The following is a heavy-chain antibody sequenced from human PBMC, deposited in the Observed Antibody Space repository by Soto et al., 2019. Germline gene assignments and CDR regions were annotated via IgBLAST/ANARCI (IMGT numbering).Heavy chain of an antibody. V-gene: IGHV4-4*02. D-gene: IGHD5-18*01. Sequence: KPSETLSLTCAVSGDSISGHTWWSWVRQPPGKGLEWIGQTYSNGETKYNPSLKSRVTISIDNSKTQFSLKLTSLIAADTAIYYCVKNGYYCLEYWGQGSLVTVSS. J-gene: IGHJ4*01. CDR2: TYSNGET. CDR3: VKNGYYCLEY. CDR1: GDSISGHTW.